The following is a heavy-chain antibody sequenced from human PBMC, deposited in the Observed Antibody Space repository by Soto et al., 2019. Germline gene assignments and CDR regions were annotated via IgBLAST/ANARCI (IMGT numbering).Heavy chain of an antibody. CDR3: AKDFLVTQYYYYYMDV. CDR1: GFTFSSYG. Sequence: GGSLRLSCAASGFTFSSYGMHWVRQAPGKGLEWVAVIPYDGSNKYYADSVEGRFTISRDNSKNTLYLQMNSLRAEDTAVYYCAKDFLVTQYYYYYMDVWGKGTTVTVSS. J-gene: IGHJ6*03. CDR2: IPYDGSNK. D-gene: IGHD4-4*01. V-gene: IGHV3-30*18.